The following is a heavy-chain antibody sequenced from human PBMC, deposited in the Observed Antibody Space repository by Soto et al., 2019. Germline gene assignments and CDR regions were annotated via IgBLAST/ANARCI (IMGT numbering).Heavy chain of an antibody. V-gene: IGHV3-9*01. CDR3: AKDNTWDGSGSYYDY. CDR1: GFTFDDYA. J-gene: IGHJ4*02. Sequence: PGGSLRLSCAASGFTFDDYAMHWVRQAPGKGLEWVSGISWNSGSIGYADSVKGRFTISRDNAKNSLYLQMNSLRAEDTALYYCAKDNTWDGSGSYYDYWGQGTLVTVSS. D-gene: IGHD3-10*01. CDR2: ISWNSGSI.